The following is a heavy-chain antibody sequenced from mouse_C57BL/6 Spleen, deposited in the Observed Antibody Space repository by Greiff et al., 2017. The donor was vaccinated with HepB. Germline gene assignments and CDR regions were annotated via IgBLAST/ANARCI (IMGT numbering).Heavy chain of an antibody. CDR3: TRGLLQGNAMDY. CDR2: IDPETGGT. D-gene: IGHD1-1*01. V-gene: IGHV1-15*01. Sequence: VQLQQSGAELVRPGASVTLSCKASGYTFTDYEMHWVKQTPVHGLEWIGAIDPETGGTAYNQKFKGKAILTADKSSSTAYMELRSLTSEDSAVYYCTRGLLQGNAMDYWGQGTSVTVSS. J-gene: IGHJ4*01. CDR1: GYTFTDYE.